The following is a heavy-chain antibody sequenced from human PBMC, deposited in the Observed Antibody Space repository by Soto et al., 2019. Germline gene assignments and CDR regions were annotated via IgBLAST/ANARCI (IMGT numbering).Heavy chain of an antibody. V-gene: IGHV1-69*04. J-gene: IGHJ4*02. CDR3: ARVSVPAYYFDY. CDR2: IIPILGIS. Sequence: KASGGTLSSYPISWVRQAPGQGLEWMGRIIPILGISNYAEKFQGRVTITADKSTSTAFMELSSLKSEDTAVYYCARVSVPAYYFDYWGQGTLVTVSS. D-gene: IGHD3-16*02. CDR1: GGTLSSYP.